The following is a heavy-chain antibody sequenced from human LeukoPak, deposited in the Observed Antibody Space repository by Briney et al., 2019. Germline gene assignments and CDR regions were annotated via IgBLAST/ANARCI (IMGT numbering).Heavy chain of an antibody. CDR2: ISSSSSYI. Sequence: PGGSLRLSCAATGFTFSSYSMNWVRQAPGKGLEWVSSISSSSSYIYYADSVKGRFTISRDNAKNSLYLQMNSLRAEDTAVYYCARDYDFWSGLFDYWGQGTLVTVSS. CDR3: ARDYDFWSGLFDY. V-gene: IGHV3-21*01. D-gene: IGHD3-3*01. CDR1: GFTFSSYS. J-gene: IGHJ4*02.